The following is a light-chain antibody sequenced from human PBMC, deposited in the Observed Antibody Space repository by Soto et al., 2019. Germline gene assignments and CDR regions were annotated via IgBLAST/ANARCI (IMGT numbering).Light chain of an antibody. CDR3: QQSSNRIT. J-gene: IGKJ5*01. V-gene: IGKV3-11*01. CDR2: DIS. Sequence: EFVLTQSPATLSLSPGERAILSCRASQSVAGSLAWYQQKPGQAPRLLIYDISTRAAAIPARFSGSGSGTDFTLTGSSLEPEDFAFCYCQQSSNRITFGPGTRLEIK. CDR1: QSVAGS.